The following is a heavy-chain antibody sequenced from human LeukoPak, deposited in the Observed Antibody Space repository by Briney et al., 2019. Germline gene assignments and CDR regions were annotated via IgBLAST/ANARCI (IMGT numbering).Heavy chain of an antibody. Sequence: GESLKISCKGSGYSFIKYWIAWVRQMPRKGLEWMGIIYPGDSDTRYSPSFQGQVTISADKSITTAYLQWGSLKASDTAMYYCARHFGYSGYDGDYWGQGTLVTVSS. V-gene: IGHV5-51*01. D-gene: IGHD5-12*01. J-gene: IGHJ4*02. CDR1: GYSFIKYW. CDR2: IYPGDSDT. CDR3: ARHFGYSGYDGDY.